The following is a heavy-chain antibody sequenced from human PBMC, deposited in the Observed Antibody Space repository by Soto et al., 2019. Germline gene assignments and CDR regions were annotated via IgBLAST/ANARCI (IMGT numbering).Heavy chain of an antibody. V-gene: IGHV1-18*01. D-gene: IGHD1-1*01. CDR3: ARGRYGDY. CDR1: GYGFTTYG. Sequence: QVHLVQSGAEVKKPGASVQVSCKGSGYGFTTYGITWVRQAPGQGLEWMAWISAHNGNTNYAQKLQGRLTVTRDTSTSTAYMELRSLRSDDTAVDYCARGRYGDYWGQGARVTVSS. CDR2: ISAHNGNT. J-gene: IGHJ4*02.